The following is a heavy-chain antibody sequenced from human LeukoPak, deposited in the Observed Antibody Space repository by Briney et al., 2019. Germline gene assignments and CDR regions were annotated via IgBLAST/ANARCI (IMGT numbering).Heavy chain of an antibody. CDR2: ISSDGSRV. V-gene: IGHV3-74*01. D-gene: IGHD1-26*01. J-gene: IGHJ6*03. CDR3: ARDPYSGRYGDYYYYYMDV. CDR1: GFTFSDYW. Sequence: GGSLRLSCAASGFTFSDYWMHWVRQAPGKGLVWVSRISSDGSRVTYADSVKGRFTISRDNAKNSLYLQMNSLRAEDTAVYYCARDPYSGRYGDYYYYYMDVWGKGTTVTISS.